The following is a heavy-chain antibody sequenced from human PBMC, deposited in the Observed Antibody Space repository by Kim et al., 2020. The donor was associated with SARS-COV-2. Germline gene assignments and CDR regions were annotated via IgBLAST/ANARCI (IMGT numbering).Heavy chain of an antibody. J-gene: IGHJ6*02. CDR1: GGTFSSYA. V-gene: IGHV1-69*13. Sequence: SVKVSCKASGGTFSSYAISWVRQAPGQGLEWMGGIIPIFGTANYAQKFQGRVTITADESTSTAYMELSSLRSEDTAVYYCARDRGLLVWFGELTDYYGMDVWGQGTTVTVSS. CDR2: IIPIFGTA. CDR3: ARDRGLLVWFGELTDYYGMDV. D-gene: IGHD3-10*01.